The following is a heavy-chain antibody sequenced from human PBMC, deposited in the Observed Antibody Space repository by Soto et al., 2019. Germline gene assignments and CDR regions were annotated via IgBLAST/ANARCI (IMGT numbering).Heavy chain of an antibody. CDR3: ARDGGSFYYYGMDV. D-gene: IGHD3-10*01. Sequence: EVQLVESGGGLAQPGGSLRLSCVGSGFSFSSYSMYWVRQAPGKGLEWVSEISSRSTTMYYADSVKGRFTISRDNAKNSLYLQMNSLRYEDTAVYYCARDGGSFYYYGMDVWGQGTTVTVSS. J-gene: IGHJ6*02. CDR2: ISSRSTTM. V-gene: IGHV3-48*02. CDR1: GFSFSSYS.